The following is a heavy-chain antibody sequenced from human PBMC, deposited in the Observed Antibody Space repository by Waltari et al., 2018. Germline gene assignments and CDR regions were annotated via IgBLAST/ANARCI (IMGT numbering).Heavy chain of an antibody. CDR1: GFTFSNYA. Sequence: EVHLLESGGGLIRPGGSLRLSCAASGFTFSNYAMSWVRQAPGKWVELDSGSINNGDSSFSAASVNGRFTISRDNSKNTLYLQMENLRGEDTAVYYCARDECTGGDCYSHFHYWGQGTLVTVSS. J-gene: IGHJ4*02. CDR3: ARDECTGGDCYSHFHY. V-gene: IGHV3-23*01. D-gene: IGHD2-21*02. CDR2: SINNGDSS.